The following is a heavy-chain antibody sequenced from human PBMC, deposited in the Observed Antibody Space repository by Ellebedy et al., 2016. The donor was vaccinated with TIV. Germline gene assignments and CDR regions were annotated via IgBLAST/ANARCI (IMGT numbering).Heavy chain of an antibody. V-gene: IGHV3-48*02. CDR3: ARDQGWAYPGSTRFDY. D-gene: IGHD3-10*01. CDR2: ISSSSSTI. J-gene: IGHJ4*03. CDR1: GFTFSSYS. Sequence: GESLKISCAASGFTFSSYSMNWVRQAPGKGLEWVSYISSSSSTIYYADSVKGRFTISRDNAKNSLYLQMNSLRDEDTAVYYCARDQGWAYPGSTRFDYWGQGTLVTVSS.